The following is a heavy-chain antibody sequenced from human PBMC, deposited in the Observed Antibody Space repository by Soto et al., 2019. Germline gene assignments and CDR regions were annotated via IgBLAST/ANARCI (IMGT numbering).Heavy chain of an antibody. V-gene: IGHV1-69*13. CDR1: GGTFSSYS. D-gene: IGHD3-22*01. J-gene: IGHJ5*02. CDR2: IIPIFGTA. CDR3: ARSKGDSSGYYYPYNWFDP. Sequence: SVEVSCKASGGTFSSYSISWVLQAPGQGLEWMGGIIPIFGTANYAQKFQGRVTITADESTSTAYMELSSLRSEDTAVYYCARSKGDSSGYYYPYNWFDPWGQGTLVTVSS.